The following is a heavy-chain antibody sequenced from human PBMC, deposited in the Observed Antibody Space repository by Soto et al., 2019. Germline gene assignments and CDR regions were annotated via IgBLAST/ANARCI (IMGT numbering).Heavy chain of an antibody. V-gene: IGHV4-39*01. D-gene: IGHD2-21*02. CDR1: GGSISSSSYY. CDR2: IYYSGST. CDR3: ARPVVTAISPKYNWFDP. J-gene: IGHJ5*02. Sequence: SETLSLTCTVPGGSISSSSYYWGWIRQPPGKGLEWIGSIYYSGSTYYNPSLKSRVTISVDTSKNQFSLKLSSVTAADTAVYYCARPVVTAISPKYNWFDPWGQGTLVTVSS.